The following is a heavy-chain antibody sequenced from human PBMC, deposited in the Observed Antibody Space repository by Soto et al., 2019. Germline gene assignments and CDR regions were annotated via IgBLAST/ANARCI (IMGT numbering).Heavy chain of an antibody. J-gene: IGHJ4*02. CDR3: ATMGTSATGLYYFDY. V-gene: IGHV4-59*08. CDR1: NGSISPNY. D-gene: IGHD1-7*01. Sequence: SETLSLTCTVSNGSISPNYWSWIRQPPGKGLEWIGYIYYAGTTTYNPSLQSRVSISVDTSKNEVSLKLTSVTAADTAVYFCATMGTSATGLYYFDYWGQGTLVTVSS. CDR2: IYYAGTT.